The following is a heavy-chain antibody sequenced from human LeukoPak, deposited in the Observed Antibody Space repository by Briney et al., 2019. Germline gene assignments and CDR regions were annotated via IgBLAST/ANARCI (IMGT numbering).Heavy chain of an antibody. CDR2: IYTSGST. J-gene: IGHJ4*02. Sequence: KPSRTLSLTCSVSNDSISSGRYYWIWIRQPAGKGLEWIGRIYTSGSTNYNPSLKSRVIISVDTSKNQFSLSLSSVTAADTAVYYCARDRTGWLQADYWGPGTLVTVSS. CDR3: ARDRTGWLQADY. D-gene: IGHD5-24*01. CDR1: NDSISSGRYY. V-gene: IGHV4-61*02.